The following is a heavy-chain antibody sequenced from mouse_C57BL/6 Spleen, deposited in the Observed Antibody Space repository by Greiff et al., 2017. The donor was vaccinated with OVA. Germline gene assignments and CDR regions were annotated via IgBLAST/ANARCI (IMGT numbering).Heavy chain of an antibody. D-gene: IGHD1-1*01. CDR2: IDPSDSYT. CDR1: GYTFTSYW. V-gene: IGHV1-59*01. Sequence: QVQLQQPGAELVRPGTSVKLSCKASGYTFTSYWMHWVKQRPGQGLEWIGVIDPSDSYTNYNQKFKGKATLTVDTSSSTAYMQLSSLTSEDSAVYYCARGYYGSSYWYFEVWGTGTTVTVSS. J-gene: IGHJ1*03. CDR3: ARGYYGSSYWYFEV.